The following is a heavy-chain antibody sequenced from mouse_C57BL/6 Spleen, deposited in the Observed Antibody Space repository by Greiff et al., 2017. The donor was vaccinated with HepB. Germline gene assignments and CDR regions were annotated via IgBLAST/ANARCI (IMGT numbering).Heavy chain of an antibody. CDR3: ARMGGLPYYFDY. Sequence: VMLVESGPGLVQPSQSLSITCTVSGFSLTSYGVHWVRQSPGKGLEWLGVIWSGGSTDYNAAFISRLSISKDNSKSQVFFKMNSLQADDTAIYYCARMGGLPYYFDYWGQGTTLTVSS. CDR1: GFSLTSYG. CDR2: IWSGGST. D-gene: IGHD2-4*01. V-gene: IGHV2-2*01. J-gene: IGHJ2*01.